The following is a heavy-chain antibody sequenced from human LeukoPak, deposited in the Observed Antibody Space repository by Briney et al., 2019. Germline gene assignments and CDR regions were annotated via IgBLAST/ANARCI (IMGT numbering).Heavy chain of an antibody. CDR3: AGEGVLSGSYHHEFDY. CDR1: GYTFISYA. CDR2: IIPIFGTA. V-gene: IGHV1-69*06. D-gene: IGHD1-26*01. J-gene: IGHJ4*02. Sequence: SVKVSCKASGYTFISYAISWVGQAPGQGLEWMGRIIPIFGTANYAQKFQGRVTITAAKSTSTAYMELSSLRSEDTPVYYCAGEGVLSGSYHHEFDYWGQGTLVTVSS.